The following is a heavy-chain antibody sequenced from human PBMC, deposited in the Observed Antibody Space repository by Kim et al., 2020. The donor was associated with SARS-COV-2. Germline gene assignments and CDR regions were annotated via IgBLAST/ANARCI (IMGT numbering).Heavy chain of an antibody. CDR3: ARFSQGFVTADFFDY. J-gene: IGHJ4*02. Sequence: GGSLRLSCAASGFTFSSYEMNWVRQAPGKGLEWVSYISSSGSTIYYADSVKGRFTISRDNAKNSLYLQMNSLRAEDTAVYYCARFSQGFVTADFFDYWGQGTLVTVSS. CDR1: GFTFSSYE. D-gene: IGHD3-3*01. CDR2: ISSSGSTI. V-gene: IGHV3-48*03.